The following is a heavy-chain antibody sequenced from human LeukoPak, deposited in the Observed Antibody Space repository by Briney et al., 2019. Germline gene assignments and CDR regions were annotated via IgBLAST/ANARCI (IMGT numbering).Heavy chain of an antibody. Sequence: GGSLRLSCAASGFTFDDYAMNWVRQAQGKGLEWVSLISGDGGSTYYADSVKGRFTISRDNSKNSLYLQMNSLRTEDTALYYCAKDMVETYYYDSSGYYLDYWGQGTLVTVSS. D-gene: IGHD3-22*01. J-gene: IGHJ4*02. CDR3: AKDMVETYYYDSSGYYLDY. CDR1: GFTFDDYA. CDR2: ISGDGGST. V-gene: IGHV3-43*02.